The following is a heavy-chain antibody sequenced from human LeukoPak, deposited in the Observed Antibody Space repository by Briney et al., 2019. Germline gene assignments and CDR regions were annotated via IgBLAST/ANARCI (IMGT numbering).Heavy chain of an antibody. CDR1: GGSIKSLF. CDR3: ERTSPWDLTFDFDY. CDR2: IIQSGSS. V-gene: IGHV4-59*11. D-gene: IGHD1-26*01. Sequence: PSETVSLTCTVSGGSIKSLFWIWVRQPPGKGLEWIGYIIQSGSSNYNLSLKSGVTISEVTSKNQFSVRPTSVPAANTAVYYYERTSPWDLTFDFDYWGQGTLVTVSS. J-gene: IGHJ4*02.